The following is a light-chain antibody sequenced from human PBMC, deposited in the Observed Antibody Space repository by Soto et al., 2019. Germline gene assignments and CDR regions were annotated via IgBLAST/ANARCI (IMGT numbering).Light chain of an antibody. Sequence: QSVLTHPPSASVTPGQSVTISCTGTSRDCGGYDDVSCYQQHPGKAPTLMICVVTKRPSADPDRFSGSKSVTTASLTVYWLQAEDEADYYCSSYAGSNNFVFGTGTKVTVL. CDR2: VVT. V-gene: IGLV2-8*01. CDR3: SSYAGSNNFV. J-gene: IGLJ1*01. CDR1: SRDCGGYDD.